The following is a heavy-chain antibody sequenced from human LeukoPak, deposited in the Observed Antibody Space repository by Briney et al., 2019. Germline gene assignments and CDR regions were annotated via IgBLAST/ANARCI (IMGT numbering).Heavy chain of an antibody. CDR1: GFTFSSYT. CDR2: ISSSSSYI. J-gene: IGHJ4*02. V-gene: IGHV3-21*01. CDR3: ASPGYYDFWSAMC. D-gene: IGHD3-3*01. Sequence: GGSLRLSCAASGFTFSSYTMNWVRQAPGKGLEWVSSISSSSSYIYYADSVKGRFTISRDNAKNSLYLQMNSLRAEDTAVYYCASPGYYDFWSAMCWGQGTLVAVSS.